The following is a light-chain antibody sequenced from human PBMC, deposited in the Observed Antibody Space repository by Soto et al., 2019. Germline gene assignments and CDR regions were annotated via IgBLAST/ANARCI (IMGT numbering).Light chain of an antibody. CDR2: EVT. J-gene: IGLJ2*01. CDR3: SAYTTSSALVL. CDR1: SSDVGAYDF. V-gene: IGLV2-14*01. Sequence: QSALTQPASVSGSPGQSITISCSGTSSDVGAYDFVSWYQQHPGKAPKLMIFEVTHRPSGVSRRFSGSKSGNMASLTISGLQAEDGADYYCSAYTTSSALVLFGGGTKLTVL.